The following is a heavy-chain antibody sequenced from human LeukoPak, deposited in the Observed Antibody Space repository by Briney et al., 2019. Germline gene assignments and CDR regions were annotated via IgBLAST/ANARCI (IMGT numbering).Heavy chain of an antibody. D-gene: IGHD3-9*01. CDR2: INPNSGGT. CDR3: ARVNYDILTGYSYFDY. CDR1: GYTFTGYY. V-gene: IGHV1-2*02. J-gene: IGHJ4*02. Sequence: ASVKVSCKASGYTFTGYYMHWVRQAPGQGLEWMGWINPNSGGTNYAQKFQGRVTMTRDTSISTAYMGLSRLRSDDTAVYYCARVNYDILTGYSYFDYWGQGTLVTVSS.